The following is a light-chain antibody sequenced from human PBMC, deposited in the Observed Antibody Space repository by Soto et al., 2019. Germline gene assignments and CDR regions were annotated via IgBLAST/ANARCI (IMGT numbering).Light chain of an antibody. Sequence: EIVLTQSPATLSLSPGEGATLSCRASQSVSSYLAWYQQKPGQAPMLLIYDASNRATGIPARFSGSGSGTDFTVIISTLEPEDFAVYYCQHRIIWSVTFGIGTKVEV. J-gene: IGKJ1*01. CDR3: QHRIIWSVT. V-gene: IGKV3-11*01. CDR2: DAS. CDR1: QSVSSY.